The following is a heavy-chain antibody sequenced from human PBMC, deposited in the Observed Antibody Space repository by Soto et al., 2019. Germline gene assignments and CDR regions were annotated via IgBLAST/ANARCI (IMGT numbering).Heavy chain of an antibody. CDR3: ARDLGEMYAV. CDR1: GVIFSSST. D-gene: IGHD2-8*01. CDR2: ISSSSAYI. J-gene: IGHJ1*01. Sequence: GGSLRLSCIGSGVIFSSSTMTWVRQAPGKGLEWVSSISSSSAYIYNADSLKGRFTISRDNAKNSLYLQMDSLRAEDTAVYFCARDLGEMYAVWGQGALVTVSS. V-gene: IGHV3-21*01.